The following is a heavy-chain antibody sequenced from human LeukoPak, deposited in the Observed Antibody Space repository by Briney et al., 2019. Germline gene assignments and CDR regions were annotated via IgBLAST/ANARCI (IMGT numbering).Heavy chain of an antibody. CDR1: GGSISSYY. CDR2: IYYSGST. Sequence: PSETLSLTCTVSGGSISSYYWSWIRQPPGKGLEWIGYIYYSGSTNYNPSPKSRVTISVDTSKNQFSLKLSSVTAADTAVYYCARGGGSGSYLPFRLSYWGQGTLVTVSS. D-gene: IGHD3-10*01. V-gene: IGHV4-59*01. J-gene: IGHJ4*02. CDR3: ARGGGSGSYLPFRLSY.